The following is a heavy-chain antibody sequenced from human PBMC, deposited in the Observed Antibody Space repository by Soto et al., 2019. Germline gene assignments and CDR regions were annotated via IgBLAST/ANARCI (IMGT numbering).Heavy chain of an antibody. J-gene: IGHJ5*02. CDR2: ISSSGSTI. V-gene: IGHV3-48*03. CDR1: GFTFSSYE. Sequence: GGSLRFSCAASGFTFSSYEMNWVRQAPGKGLEWVSYISSSGSTIYYADSVKGRFTISRDNAKNSLYLQMNSLRAEDTAVYYCARERVAATRNWFDPWGQGTLVTVSS. CDR3: ARERVAATRNWFDP. D-gene: IGHD2-15*01.